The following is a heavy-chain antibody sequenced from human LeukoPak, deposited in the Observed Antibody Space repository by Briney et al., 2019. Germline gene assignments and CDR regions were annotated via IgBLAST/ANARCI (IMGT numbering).Heavy chain of an antibody. CDR1: GGSISSYY. J-gene: IGHJ4*02. CDR2: IYTSGST. CDR3: ASVGSRGSGSYYPDY. V-gene: IGHV4-4*07. Sequence: PSQSLSLTCTVSGGSISSYYWSWIRQPAGKGLEWIGRIYTSGSTSYDPTLNGRVTRSVDTSKNKSSLKLSSVTAADTAVYYCASVGSRGSGSYYPDYWGQGTLVTVSS. D-gene: IGHD3-10*01.